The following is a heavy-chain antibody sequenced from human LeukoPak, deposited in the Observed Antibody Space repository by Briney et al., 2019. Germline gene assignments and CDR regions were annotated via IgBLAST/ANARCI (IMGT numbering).Heavy chain of an antibody. Sequence: SQTLSLTCAISGDSVSSNSAAWNWIRQSPSRGLEWLGSTYYRSKWYNDYAVSVKSRITINPDTSKNQFSLQLNSVTPEDTAVYYCARDLIAAAGTDHYYYGMDVWGQGTTVTVSS. D-gene: IGHD6-13*01. CDR3: ARDLIAAAGTDHYYYGMDV. CDR2: TYYRSKWYN. V-gene: IGHV6-1*01. J-gene: IGHJ6*02. CDR1: GDSVSSNSAA.